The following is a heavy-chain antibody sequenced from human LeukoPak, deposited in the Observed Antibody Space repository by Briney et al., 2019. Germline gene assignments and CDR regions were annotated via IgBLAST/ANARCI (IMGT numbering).Heavy chain of an antibody. CDR2: FYNSGST. J-gene: IGHJ6*03. V-gene: IGHV4-4*07. Sequence: PSETLSLTCSVSGGSISNYYWSWIRQPAGKGLEWIGRFYNSGSTNYNPSLKSRVTMSVDTSKNQFSLKLSSVTAADTAVYYCARDVGVEGNMDVWGKGTTVTVSS. D-gene: IGHD3-10*01. CDR3: ARDVGVEGNMDV. CDR1: GGSISNYY.